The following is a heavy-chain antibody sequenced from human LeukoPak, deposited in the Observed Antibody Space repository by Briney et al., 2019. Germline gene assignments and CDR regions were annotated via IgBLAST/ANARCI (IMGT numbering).Heavy chain of an antibody. Sequence: PGGSLRLSCAASGFTFSSYAMHWVRQAPGKGLEWVAVISYDGSNKYYADSVKGRFTISRDDSKNTLYLQMNSLRAEDTAVYYCARNGAVAWYYFDYWGQGTLVTVSS. CDR1: GFTFSSYA. CDR3: ARNGAVAWYYFDY. D-gene: IGHD3-3*01. CDR2: ISYDGSNK. V-gene: IGHV3-30*04. J-gene: IGHJ4*02.